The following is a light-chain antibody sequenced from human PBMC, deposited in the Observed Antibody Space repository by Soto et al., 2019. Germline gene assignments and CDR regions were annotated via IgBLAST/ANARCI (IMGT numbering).Light chain of an antibody. CDR2: GAS. CDR1: QRVSSSY. J-gene: IGKJ2*01. V-gene: IGKV3-20*01. Sequence: EIVLTQSPGTLSLSPGERATLSCRAGQRVSSSYLAWYQQKPGQAPRLLIYGASTRATGIPDRFSGSGSGTDFTLTISRLEPEDFAVYFCQRYGSSPPFTFGQGTKVDIK. CDR3: QRYGSSPPFT.